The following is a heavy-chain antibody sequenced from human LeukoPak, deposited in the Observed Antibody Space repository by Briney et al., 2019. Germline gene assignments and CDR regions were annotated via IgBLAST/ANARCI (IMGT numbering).Heavy chain of an antibody. CDR1: GFTLSNYW. CDR2: ISYDGSNK. CDR3: AKDSGLGYDSSGYLLDYYYYGMDV. Sequence: GGSLRLSCAASGFTLSNYWMSWVRQAPGKGLEWVAVISYDGSNKYYADSVKGRFTISRDNSKNTLYLQMNSLRAEDTAVYYCAKDSGLGYDSSGYLLDYYYYGMDVWGQGTTVTVSS. D-gene: IGHD3-22*01. J-gene: IGHJ6*02. V-gene: IGHV3-30*18.